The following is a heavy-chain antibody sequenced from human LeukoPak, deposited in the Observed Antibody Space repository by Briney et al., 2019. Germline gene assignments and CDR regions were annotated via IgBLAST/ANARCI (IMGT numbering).Heavy chain of an antibody. CDR2: IYPGDSDT. D-gene: IGHD2-2*02. CDR1: GYSFTSYW. Sequence: GESLKTSCKASGYSFTSYWIGWVRRLPGKGLEWMGIIYPGDSDTRYSPSFQGQVTISADKSISTAYLQWSSLKASDTAMYYCARGYCSSTSCYTLDYWGQGTLVTVSS. CDR3: ARGYCSSTSCYTLDY. V-gene: IGHV5-51*01. J-gene: IGHJ4*02.